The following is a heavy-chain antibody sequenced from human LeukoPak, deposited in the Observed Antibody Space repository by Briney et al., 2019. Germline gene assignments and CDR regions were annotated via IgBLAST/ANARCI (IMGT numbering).Heavy chain of an antibody. CDR1: GGSISSYY. CDR3: AKENRIVVRDAFDI. V-gene: IGHV4-59*01. CDR2: IYYSGST. J-gene: IGHJ3*02. Sequence: PSETLSLTCTVSGGSISSYYWSWIRQPPGKGLEWIGYIYYSGSTNYNPSLKSRVTISVDTSKNQFSLNLSSVTAADTAVYYCAKENRIVVRDAFDIWGQGTMVTVSS. D-gene: IGHD3-22*01.